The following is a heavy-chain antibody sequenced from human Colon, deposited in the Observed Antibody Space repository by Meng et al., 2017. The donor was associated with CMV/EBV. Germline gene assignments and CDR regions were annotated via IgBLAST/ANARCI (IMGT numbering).Heavy chain of an antibody. CDR3: ARGRQQQLDWFDP. CDR1: GFSVSSYH. CDR2: IYIDADT. Sequence: GGSLRLSCAASGFSVSSYHINWVRQAPGKGLEWVSIIYIDADTKYADSVKGRFTVSRDLSKNTVYLQMNSLRVEDTAVYYCARGRQQQLDWFDPWGQGTLVTVSS. J-gene: IGHJ5*02. V-gene: IGHV3-53*01. D-gene: IGHD6-13*01.